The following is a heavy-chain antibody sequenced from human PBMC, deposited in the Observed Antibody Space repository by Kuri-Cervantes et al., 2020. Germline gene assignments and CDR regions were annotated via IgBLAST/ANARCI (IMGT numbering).Heavy chain of an antibody. Sequence: ASVKVSCKASGYTFTSYDINWVRQATGQGIEWMGWMNPNSGNTGYAQKFQGRVTMTRNTSISTAYMELSSLRSEDTAVYYCARGPDFWSGYYSTYYGMDVWGQGTTVTVSS. V-gene: IGHV1-8*01. CDR3: ARGPDFWSGYYSTYYGMDV. J-gene: IGHJ6*02. D-gene: IGHD3-3*01. CDR1: GYTFTSYD. CDR2: MNPNSGNT.